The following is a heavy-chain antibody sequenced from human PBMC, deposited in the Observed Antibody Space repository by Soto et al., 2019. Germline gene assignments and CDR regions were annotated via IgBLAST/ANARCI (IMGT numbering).Heavy chain of an antibody. CDR2: IYHSGST. CDR1: GYSISSGYY. D-gene: IGHD5-18*01. V-gene: IGHV4-38-2*01. Sequence: LSLTCAVSGYSISSGYYWGWIRQPPGKGLEWIGSIYHSGSTYYNPSLKSRVTISVDTSKNQFSLKLSSVTAADTAVYYCAGSPPDTAMVQEDYWGQGTLVTVSS. J-gene: IGHJ4*02. CDR3: AGSPPDTAMVQEDY.